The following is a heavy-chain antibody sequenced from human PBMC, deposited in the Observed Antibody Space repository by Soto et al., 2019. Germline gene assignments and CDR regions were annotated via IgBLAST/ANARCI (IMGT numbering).Heavy chain of an antibody. CDR3: AKYRQADIAVAGTHPGRDFDY. V-gene: IGHV3-30*18. Sequence: PGGSLRLSCAASGFTFSSYGMHWVRQAPGKGLEWVAVISYDRSNKYYADSVKGRFTISRDNAKNTLYLQMNSLRAEDTALYYCAKYRQADIAVAGTHPGRDFDYWGQGTLVTVSS. CDR1: GFTFSSYG. J-gene: IGHJ4*02. D-gene: IGHD6-19*01. CDR2: ISYDRSNK.